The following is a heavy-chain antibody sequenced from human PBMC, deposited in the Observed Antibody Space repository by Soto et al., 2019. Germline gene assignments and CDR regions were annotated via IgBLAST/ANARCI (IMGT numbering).Heavy chain of an antibody. D-gene: IGHD4-17*01. V-gene: IGHV3-73*02. Sequence: EVQLVESGGGLVQPGGSLKLSCAASGFTFSGSAMHWVRQASGKGLEWVGRIRSKANSYATAYAASVKGRFTISRDDSKNTAYLQMNGLKTEDTAVYYCTSRHGDLGGWGQGTLVTVSS. CDR1: GFTFSGSA. J-gene: IGHJ4*02. CDR3: TSRHGDLGG. CDR2: IRSKANSYAT.